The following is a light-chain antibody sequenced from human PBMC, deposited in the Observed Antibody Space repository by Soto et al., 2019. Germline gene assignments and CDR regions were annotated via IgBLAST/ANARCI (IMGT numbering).Light chain of an antibody. V-gene: IGKV1-39*01. CDR1: QSISSY. Sequence: DIQPTQSPSSPSAAVGDRVTITCRSSQSISSYLNWYQQKPGKAPKLLIYAASSLQGGVPSRFSGSGSGTDFTLSISSLQPEDFATYYCQQSYSTPRTVGQGGKVDIK. CDR2: AAS. CDR3: QQSYSTPRT. J-gene: IGKJ1*01.